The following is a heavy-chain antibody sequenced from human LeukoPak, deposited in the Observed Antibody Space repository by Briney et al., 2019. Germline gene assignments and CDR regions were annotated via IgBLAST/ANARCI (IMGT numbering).Heavy chain of an antibody. D-gene: IGHD2-21*02. CDR3: ARDGRCGGDCYAS. V-gene: IGHV3-21*01. CDR2: ISSSSSYI. CDR1: GFSFSSYT. J-gene: IGHJ4*02. Sequence: GGSLRLSCAASGFSFSSYTMNWVRQAPGKGPEWVSIISSSSSYIYYADSVKGRFTISRDNAKNALYLQMNNLRVEDTAVYYCARDGRCGGDCYASWGQGTLVTVSS.